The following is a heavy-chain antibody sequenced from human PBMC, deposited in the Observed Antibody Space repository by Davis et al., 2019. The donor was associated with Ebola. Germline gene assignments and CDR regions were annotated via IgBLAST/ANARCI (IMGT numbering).Heavy chain of an antibody. Sequence: SETLSLTCTVSGGSISRFYWNWLRQTPGKSLEWIGHFYYSGNTNYNPSLKSRASISVDTSNNEYSLILKSVTAADTAVYYCARVKWFGDFYYYYGMDVWGQGTTVTVSS. V-gene: IGHV4-59*01. D-gene: IGHD3-10*01. CDR2: FYYSGNT. CDR3: ARVKWFGDFYYYYGMDV. CDR1: GGSISRFY. J-gene: IGHJ6*02.